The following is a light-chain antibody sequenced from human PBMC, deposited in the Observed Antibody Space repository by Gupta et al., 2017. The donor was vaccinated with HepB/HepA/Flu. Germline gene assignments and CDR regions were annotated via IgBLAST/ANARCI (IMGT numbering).Light chain of an antibody. CDR2: GAS. CDR3: QQFNKWPLT. J-gene: IGKJ5*01. Sequence: IVMTQSPATLSLSPGERATLSCRASQSVHSNLAWYQQKPGQAPRLLIYGASTRATDIPARFSGSGSGTDFTLTISSLQSEDFAIYYCQQFNKWPLTFGQGTRLNIK. CDR1: QSVHSN. V-gene: IGKV3-15*01.